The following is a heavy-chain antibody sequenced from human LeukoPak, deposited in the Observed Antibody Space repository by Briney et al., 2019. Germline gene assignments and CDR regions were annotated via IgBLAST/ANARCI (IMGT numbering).Heavy chain of an antibody. CDR3: ARLRGNYFPDF. CDR1: GGSMSGYY. CDR2: IYYTGTT. D-gene: IGHD2/OR15-2a*01. J-gene: IGHJ4*02. V-gene: IGHV4-59*01. Sequence: TASETLSLTCTVSGGSMSGYYWTWLRQPPGKTLEWIAYIYYTGTTNYNPSLESRVTISVDTSRNQFSLRLRSVAAADTAVYYCARLRGNYFPDFWGQGTLVTVSS.